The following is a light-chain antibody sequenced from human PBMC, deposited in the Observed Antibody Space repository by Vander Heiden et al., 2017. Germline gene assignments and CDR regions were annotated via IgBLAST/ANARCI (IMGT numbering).Light chain of an antibody. Sequence: QSVLTQPPSASGTPGQRVTSSCSGSRFNIGRNTVNWYQQLPGTAPKLLIYYINQRPSGVPDRFSGSKSGTSASLAISGLQSEDEADYYCAVWDDSLNGWVFGGGTKVTVL. J-gene: IGLJ3*02. CDR3: AVWDDSLNGWV. CDR1: RFNIGRNT. V-gene: IGLV1-44*01. CDR2: YIN.